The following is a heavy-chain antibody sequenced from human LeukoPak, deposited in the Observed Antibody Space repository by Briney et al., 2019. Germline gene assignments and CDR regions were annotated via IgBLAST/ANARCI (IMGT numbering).Heavy chain of an antibody. CDR2: IYTSGST. CDR3: ARDIVVVVAANGWFDP. Sequence: SETLSLTCTVSGGSISSYYWSWIRQPAGKGPEWIGRIYTSGSTNYNPSLKSRVTMSVDTSKNQFSLKLSSVTAADTAVYYCARDIVVVVAANGWFDPWGQGTLVTVSS. CDR1: GGSISSYY. D-gene: IGHD2-15*01. V-gene: IGHV4-4*07. J-gene: IGHJ5*02.